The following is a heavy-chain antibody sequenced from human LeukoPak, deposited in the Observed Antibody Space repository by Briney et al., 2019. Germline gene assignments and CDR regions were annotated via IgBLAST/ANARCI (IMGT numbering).Heavy chain of an antibody. CDR2: INHSGST. V-gene: IGHV4-34*01. CDR1: GGSFSDYY. Sequence: SETLSLTCAVYGGSFSDYYWNWIRQPPGKGLEWIGEINHSGSTNYNPSLKSRVTMSVDTSKNQFSLKLSSVTAADTAVYYCARDYYDFWSGYHPAFDIWGQGTMVTVSS. D-gene: IGHD3-3*01. CDR3: ARDYYDFWSGYHPAFDI. J-gene: IGHJ3*02.